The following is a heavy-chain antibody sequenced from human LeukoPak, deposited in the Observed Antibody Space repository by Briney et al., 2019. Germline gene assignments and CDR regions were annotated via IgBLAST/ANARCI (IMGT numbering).Heavy chain of an antibody. CDR2: IYPADSDT. CDR1: GYIFINSW. CDR3: ARGIVRYFDTSGYLAFDY. D-gene: IGHD3-22*01. V-gene: IGHV5-51*01. Sequence: GASLKITCEGSGYIFINSWIGWVRQLPGRGLEWMGIIYPADSDTRYSPSFQGQVTISSDKSISTAYLQWSSLKASDTAMYYCARGIVRYFDTSGYLAFDYWGQGTLVTVSS. J-gene: IGHJ4*02.